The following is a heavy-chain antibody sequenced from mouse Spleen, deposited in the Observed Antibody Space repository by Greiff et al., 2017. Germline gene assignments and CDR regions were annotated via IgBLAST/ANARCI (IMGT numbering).Heavy chain of an antibody. D-gene: IGHD1-1*01. V-gene: IGHV5-17*02. CDR1: GFTFSSFG. J-gene: IGHJ2*01. Sequence: EVKLMESGGGLVQPGGSRKLSCAASGFTFSSFGMHWVRQAPEKGLEWVAYISSGSSTIYYADTVKGRFTISRDNPKNTLFLQMTSLRSEDTAMYYCARDYYGAFDYWGQGTTLTVSS. CDR2: ISSGSSTI. CDR3: ARDYYGAFDY.